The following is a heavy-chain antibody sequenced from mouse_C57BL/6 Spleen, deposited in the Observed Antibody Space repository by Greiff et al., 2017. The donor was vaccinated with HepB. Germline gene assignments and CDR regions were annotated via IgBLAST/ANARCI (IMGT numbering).Heavy chain of an antibody. CDR2: ISYSGST. Sequence: EVKLQESGPGMVKPSQSLSLTCTVTGYSITSGYDWHWIRHFPGNKLEWMGYISYSGSTNYNPSLKSRISITHDTSKNHFFLKLNSVTTEDTATYYCAREGHYYGSSYVGFAYWGQGTLVTVSA. V-gene: IGHV3-1*01. D-gene: IGHD1-1*01. J-gene: IGHJ3*01. CDR1: GYSITSGYD. CDR3: AREGHYYGSSYVGFAY.